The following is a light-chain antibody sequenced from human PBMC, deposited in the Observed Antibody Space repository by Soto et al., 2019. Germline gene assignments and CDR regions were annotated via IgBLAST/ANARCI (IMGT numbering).Light chain of an antibody. V-gene: IGKV3-11*01. CDR3: QQRSNWLLFT. J-gene: IGKJ3*01. CDR1: QSVSSY. CDR2: DAS. Sequence: EIVLTQSPATLSLSPGERATLSCRASQSVSSYLAWYQQKPGQAPRLLIYDASNRATGIPARFSGSGSGTDFTLTISILEPEDLAVYYCQQRSNWLLFTFGPGTKVDIK.